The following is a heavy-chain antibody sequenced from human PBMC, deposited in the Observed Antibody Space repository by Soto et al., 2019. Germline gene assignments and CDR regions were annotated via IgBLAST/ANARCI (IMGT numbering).Heavy chain of an antibody. Sequence: GGSLRLSCAGSGFTFSSYSMYWVRQAPGKGLEWVANIKRDGTNSYYVDSVRGRFTISRDSARNSLYLQMNSLRPEDTAVYYCARGLGDSATFDCWGQGALVTVSS. D-gene: IGHD3-16*01. CDR2: IKRDGTNS. J-gene: IGHJ5*01. CDR1: GFTFSSYS. V-gene: IGHV3-7*01. CDR3: ARGLGDSATFDC.